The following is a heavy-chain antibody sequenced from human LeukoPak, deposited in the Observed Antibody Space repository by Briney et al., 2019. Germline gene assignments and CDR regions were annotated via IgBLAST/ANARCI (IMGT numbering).Heavy chain of an antibody. Sequence: SVKVSCKASGGTFSSYAISWVRQAPGQGLEWMGRIIPIFGIANYAQKFQGRVTITADKSTSTAHMELSSLRSEDAAVYYCASPLRRDYDSSGYYNYWGQGTLVTVSS. V-gene: IGHV1-69*04. CDR2: IIPIFGIA. J-gene: IGHJ4*02. CDR3: ASPLRRDYDSSGYYNY. CDR1: GGTFSSYA. D-gene: IGHD3-22*01.